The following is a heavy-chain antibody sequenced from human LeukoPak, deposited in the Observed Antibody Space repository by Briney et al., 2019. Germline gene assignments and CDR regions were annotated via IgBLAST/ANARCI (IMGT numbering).Heavy chain of an antibody. CDR2: ISYDGSNK. CDR3: AKDSKTTVTDY. J-gene: IGHJ4*02. Sequence: PGRFLRLSCAASGFTFSSYGMHWVRQAPGKGLEWVAVISYDGSNKYYADSVKGRFTISRDNSKNTLYLQMNSLRAEDTAVYYCAKDSKTTVTDYWGQGTLVTVSS. V-gene: IGHV3-30*18. D-gene: IGHD4-17*01. CDR1: GFTFSSYG.